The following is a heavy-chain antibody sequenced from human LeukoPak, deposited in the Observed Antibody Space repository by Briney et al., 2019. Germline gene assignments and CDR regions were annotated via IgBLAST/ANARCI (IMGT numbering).Heavy chain of an antibody. D-gene: IGHD6-19*01. CDR2: IYSGGST. Sequence: GESLRLSCAASGFTVSSNYMSWVRQAPGKGLEWVSVIYSGGSTYYADSVKGRFTISRDNSKNTLYLQMNSLRAEDTAVYYCARELVAGLFDYWGQGTLVAVSS. V-gene: IGHV3-53*01. CDR1: GFTVSSNY. J-gene: IGHJ4*02. CDR3: ARELVAGLFDY.